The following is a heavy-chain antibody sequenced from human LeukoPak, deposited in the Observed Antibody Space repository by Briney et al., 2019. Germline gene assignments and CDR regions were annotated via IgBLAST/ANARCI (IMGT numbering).Heavy chain of an antibody. CDR1: GGSFSNYY. CDR3: ARRWNYGRNYYIDV. Sequence: SETLSLTCAVYGGSFSNYYWSWIRQPPGKGLEWIGEINDSGRINYNPSLMSRVTVSVDTSKTQFSLRLTSVTATDTAVYYCARRWNYGRNYYIDVWGNGATVSVSS. V-gene: IGHV4-34*01. D-gene: IGHD1-7*01. J-gene: IGHJ6*03. CDR2: INDSGRI.